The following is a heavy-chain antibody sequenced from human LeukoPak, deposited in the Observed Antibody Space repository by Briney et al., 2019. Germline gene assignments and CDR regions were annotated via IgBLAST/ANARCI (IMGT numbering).Heavy chain of an antibody. V-gene: IGHV3-48*03. CDR3: ARDYLVGGTDAFDI. Sequence: GGSLRLSCVASGFTFSTYEMNWVRQAPGKGLEWVTYICGGGSTIYYADSVKGRFTISRDNAKNSLYLQMNRLRGEDTGVYYCARDYLVGGTDAFDIWGQGTMVTVSS. D-gene: IGHD1-1*01. CDR1: GFTFSTYE. J-gene: IGHJ3*02. CDR2: ICGGGSTI.